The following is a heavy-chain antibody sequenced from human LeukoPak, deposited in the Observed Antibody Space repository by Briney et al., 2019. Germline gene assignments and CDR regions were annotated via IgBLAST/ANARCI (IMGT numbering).Heavy chain of an antibody. CDR2: IIPIFGTA. CDR1: GYTFTGYY. D-gene: IGHD6-19*01. J-gene: IGHJ4*02. V-gene: IGHV1-69*05. CDR3: ARDQGSGSDY. Sequence: ASVKVSCKASGYTFTGYYMHWVRQAPGQGLEWMGGIIPIFGTANYAQKFQGRVTITTDESTSTAYMELSSLRSEDTAVYYCARDQGSGSDYWGQGTLVTVSS.